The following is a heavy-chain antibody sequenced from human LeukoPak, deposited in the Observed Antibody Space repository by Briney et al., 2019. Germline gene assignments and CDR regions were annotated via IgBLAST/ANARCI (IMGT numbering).Heavy chain of an antibody. CDR3: ARDRAVAGTRLAFDY. CDR1: GGSISSGGYY. CDR2: IYYSGST. V-gene: IGHV4-31*03. D-gene: IGHD6-19*01. J-gene: IGHJ4*02. Sequence: SETLSLTCTVSGGSISSGGYYWSWIRQHPGTGLEWIGYIYYSGSTYYNPSLKSRVTISVDTSKNQFSLKLSSVTAADTAVYYCARDRAVAGTRLAFDYWGQGTLVTVSS.